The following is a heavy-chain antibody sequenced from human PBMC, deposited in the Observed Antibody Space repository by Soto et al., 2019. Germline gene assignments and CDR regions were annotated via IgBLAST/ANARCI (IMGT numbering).Heavy chain of an antibody. Sequence: GGSLRLSCAASGFTFSSYAMSWVRQAPGKGLGWVSALTGSGGTPYYADSVRGRFTISRDNSKNTLYLQMSDLRAEDTAVYYCARDRGRAEAGTEFEYWGQGTLVTVSS. D-gene: IGHD6-13*01. V-gene: IGHV3-23*01. CDR1: GFTFSSYA. CDR3: ARDRGRAEAGTEFEY. CDR2: LTGSGGTP. J-gene: IGHJ4*02.